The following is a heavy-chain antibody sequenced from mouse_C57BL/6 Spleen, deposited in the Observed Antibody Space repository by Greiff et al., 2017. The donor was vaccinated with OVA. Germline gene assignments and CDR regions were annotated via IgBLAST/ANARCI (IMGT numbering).Heavy chain of an antibody. D-gene: IGHD2-4*01. CDR2: INPSSGYT. Sequence: QVQLKESGAELAKPGASVKLSCKASGYTFTSYWMHWVKQRPGQGLEWIGYINPSSGYTKYNQTFKDKATLTADKSSSTAYMQLSSLTYEDSAVYYCARGITTPLSYAMDYWGQGTSVTVSS. CDR3: ARGITTPLSYAMDY. CDR1: GYTFTSYW. V-gene: IGHV1-7*01. J-gene: IGHJ4*01.